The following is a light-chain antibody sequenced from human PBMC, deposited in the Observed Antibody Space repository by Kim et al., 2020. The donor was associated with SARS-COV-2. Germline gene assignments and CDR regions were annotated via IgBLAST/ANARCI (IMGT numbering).Light chain of an antibody. V-gene: IGKV3-11*01. CDR3: QQRGTWPPALT. CDR2: DAA. J-gene: IGKJ4*01. Sequence: GKSAPRSCRASHNVDINLTWYQQTPGQPPRLLIDDAAIRAAGIPDRFSCSGSGTDFTLTIGSLAPEDFAVYYCQQRGTWPPALTFGGGTKVDIK. CDR1: HNVDIN.